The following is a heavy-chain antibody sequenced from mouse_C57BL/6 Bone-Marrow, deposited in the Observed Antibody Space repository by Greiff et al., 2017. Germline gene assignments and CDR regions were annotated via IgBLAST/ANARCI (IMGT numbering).Heavy chain of an antibody. CDR2: IDPENGDT. J-gene: IGHJ2*01. V-gene: IGHV14-4*01. D-gene: IGHD1-1*01. Sequence: VQLQQSGAELVRPGASVKLSCTASGFNIKDDYMHWVKQRPEQGLEWIGWIDPENGDTEYASKFQGKATITADTSSNTAYLQLSSLTSEDTAVYYCTNPLYYYGTPFDYWGQGTTLTVSS. CDR3: TNPLYYYGTPFDY. CDR1: GFNIKDDY.